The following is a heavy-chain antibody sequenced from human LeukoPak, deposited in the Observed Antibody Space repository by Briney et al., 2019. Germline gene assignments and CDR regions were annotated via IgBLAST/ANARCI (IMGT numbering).Heavy chain of an antibody. J-gene: IGHJ6*02. CDR2: ISYDGSNK. D-gene: IGHD3-3*01. CDR1: GFTFSSYA. Sequence: GGSLRLSCAASGFTFSSYAMSWVRQTPGKGLEWVAVISYDGSNKYYADSVKGRFTISRDNSKNTLYLQMNSLRAEDMAVYYCAKDSGTYYDFWSGHYGMDVWGQGTTVTVSS. V-gene: IGHV3-30*18. CDR3: AKDSGTYYDFWSGHYGMDV.